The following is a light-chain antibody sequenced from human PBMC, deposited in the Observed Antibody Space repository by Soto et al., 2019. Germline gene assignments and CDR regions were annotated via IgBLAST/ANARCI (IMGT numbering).Light chain of an antibody. CDR3: QQRRNWPPWT. Sequence: EIVLTQSPATLSLSPGERATLSCRASQSVSSYLAWYQQEPGQAPRLLIYDASNRATGIPARFSGSGSGTDFTLTISRLEPEDFAVYYCQQRRNWPPWTFGQGTKVDIK. V-gene: IGKV3-11*01. J-gene: IGKJ1*01. CDR1: QSVSSY. CDR2: DAS.